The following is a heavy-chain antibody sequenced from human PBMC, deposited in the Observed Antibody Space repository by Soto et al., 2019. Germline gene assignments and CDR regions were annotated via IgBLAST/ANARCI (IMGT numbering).Heavy chain of an antibody. CDR1: GYTFTAYY. CDR3: ARGGYTYGYGLDY. Sequence: QVQLVQSGAEVKKLGASVKVSCKASGYTFTAYYIHWVRQAPGQGLEWVGWINPNSGDTNYAQRFQGWVTMHGDTSVSTAYMDLTRLRSEDTAVYYCARGGYTYGYGLDYWGQGTLVTVSS. CDR2: INPNSGDT. V-gene: IGHV1-2*04. J-gene: IGHJ4*02. D-gene: IGHD5-18*01.